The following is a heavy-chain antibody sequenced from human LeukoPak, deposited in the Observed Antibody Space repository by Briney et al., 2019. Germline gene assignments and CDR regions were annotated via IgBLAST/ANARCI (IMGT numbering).Heavy chain of an antibody. CDR3: ATRGEEVLLDKAAFHI. V-gene: IGHV1-2*02. CDR1: GYTFTDYY. CDR2: INPNSGGT. D-gene: IGHD3-10*01. Sequence: GASVNVSCKASGYTFTDYYMHWVRQAPGQGLECMGWINPNSGGTHYAQKFQGRVTMTRDTSISTAYMDLSRLGSDDTAVYYCATRGEEVLLDKAAFHIWGQGTMVTVSS. J-gene: IGHJ3*02.